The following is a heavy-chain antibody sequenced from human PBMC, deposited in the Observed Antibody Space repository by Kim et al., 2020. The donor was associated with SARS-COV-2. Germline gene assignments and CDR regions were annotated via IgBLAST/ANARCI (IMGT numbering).Heavy chain of an antibody. CDR2: IIPIFGTA. V-gene: IGHV1-69*13. CDR3: ARAGYCSGGSCYREFEDY. D-gene: IGHD2-15*01. Sequence: SVKVSCKASGGTFSSYAISWVRQAPGQGLEWMGGIIPIFGTANYAQKFQGRVTITADESTSTAYMELSSLRSEDTAVYYCARAGYCSGGSCYREFEDYWGQGTLVTVSS. CDR1: GGTFSSYA. J-gene: IGHJ4*02.